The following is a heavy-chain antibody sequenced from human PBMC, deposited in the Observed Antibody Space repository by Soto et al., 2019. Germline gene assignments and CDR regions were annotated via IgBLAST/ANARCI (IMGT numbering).Heavy chain of an antibody. CDR1: GFSFENYG. Sequence: QVQMVESGGGVVQPGRSLRLSCAASGFSFENYGMHWVRQAPGRGLEWVAIIWYDGSLQYYAAAVKGRFTISRDNSKKTLYLEMNRLRDEETAVYYCAKLGGDGYNLGQDYNGMGVWGQGTTVIVSS. CDR3: AKLGGDGYNLGQDYNGMGV. V-gene: IGHV3-33*06. J-gene: IGHJ6*02. D-gene: IGHD5-12*01. CDR2: IWYDGSLQ.